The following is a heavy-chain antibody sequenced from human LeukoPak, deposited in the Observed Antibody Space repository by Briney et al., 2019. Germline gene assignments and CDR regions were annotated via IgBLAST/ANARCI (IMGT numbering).Heavy chain of an antibody. V-gene: IGHV1-18*01. J-gene: IGHJ4*02. CDR2: ISAYNGNT. D-gene: IGHD3-22*01. CDR1: GYTFTSYG. CDR3: ARDLMYYYDSVSYHFDY. Sequence: ASVKVSCKASGYTFTSYGISWVRQAPGQGLERMGWISAYNGNTNYAQNFQGRLTMTADTSTSTAYMELRGLRSDDTAVYYCARDLMYYYDSVSYHFDYWGQGTLVTVSS.